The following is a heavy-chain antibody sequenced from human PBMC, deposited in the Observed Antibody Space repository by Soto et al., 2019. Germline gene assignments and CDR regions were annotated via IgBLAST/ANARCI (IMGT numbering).Heavy chain of an antibody. CDR2: ISYDGSNK. D-gene: IGHD3-22*01. J-gene: IGHJ4*02. V-gene: IGHV3-30-3*01. CDR1: GFTFSSYA. CDR3: ARDDYYDSSGYYPPDY. Sequence: LRLSCAASGFTFSSYAMHWVRQAPGKGLEWVAVISYDGSNKYYADSVKGRFTISRDNSKNTLYLQMNSLRAEDTAVYYCARDDYYDSSGYYPPDYWGQGTLVTVSS.